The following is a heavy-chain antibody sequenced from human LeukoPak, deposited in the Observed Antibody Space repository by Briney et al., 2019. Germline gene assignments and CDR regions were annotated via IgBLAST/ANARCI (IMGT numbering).Heavy chain of an antibody. CDR3: ARESGWYKSVDY. Sequence: SETLSLTCTVSGDSITSGSYYWSWIRQPAGKGPEWIGHIHTNGGTKYNPSLESRVTISLETSDNQFSLELNSVTATDTAVYYCARESGWYKSVDYWGQGTLVTVSS. J-gene: IGHJ4*02. CDR2: IHTNGGT. V-gene: IGHV4-61*09. D-gene: IGHD6-19*01. CDR1: GDSITSGSYY.